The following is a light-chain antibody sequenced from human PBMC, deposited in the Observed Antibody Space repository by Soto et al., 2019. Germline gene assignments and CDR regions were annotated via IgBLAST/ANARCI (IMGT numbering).Light chain of an antibody. J-gene: IGKJ4*02. CDR3: QQYDSYAWT. Sequence: DIQMTQSPSILSASVGDRVTITCRASQSISSWLAWYQQKPGKAPNLLIYDASSLESGVPSRFSGIGSGTEITLTITSLQPDDFATYYCQQYDSYAWTFGGGTKVEIK. CDR1: QSISSW. V-gene: IGKV1-5*01. CDR2: DAS.